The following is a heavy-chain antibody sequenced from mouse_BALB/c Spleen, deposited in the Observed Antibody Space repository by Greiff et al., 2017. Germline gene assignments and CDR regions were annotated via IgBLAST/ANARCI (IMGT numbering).Heavy chain of an antibody. J-gene: IGHJ4*01. V-gene: IGHV1S81*02. CDR2: INPSNGGT. CDR1: GYTFTSYY. CDR3: TSDGNYPYAMDY. D-gene: IGHD2-1*01. Sequence: VQLQQSGPELVKTGASVKISCKASGYTFTSYYMYWVKQRPGQGLEWIGEINPSNGGTNFNEKFKSKATLTVDKSSSTAYMQLSSLTSEDSAVYYCTSDGNYPYAMDYWGQGTSVTVSS.